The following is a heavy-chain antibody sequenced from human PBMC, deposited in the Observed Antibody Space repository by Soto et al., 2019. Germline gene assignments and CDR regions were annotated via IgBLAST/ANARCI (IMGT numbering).Heavy chain of an antibody. CDR1: GVSITNGDW. CDR3: ARDRPSIDAFDL. Sequence: SETLSLTCAVSGVSITNGDWWSWVRQPPGKGPEWIGEICHSGSTKYNPSLESRATISVDKSTNQFSLRLDSVTATDTAFYYCARDRPSIDAFDLWGQGTMVTVSS. CDR2: ICHSGST. J-gene: IGHJ3*01. V-gene: IGHV4-4*02.